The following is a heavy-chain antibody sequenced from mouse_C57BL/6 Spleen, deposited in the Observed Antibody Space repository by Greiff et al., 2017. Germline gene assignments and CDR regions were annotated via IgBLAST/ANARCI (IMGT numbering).Heavy chain of an antibody. V-gene: IGHV1-15*01. CDR3: TRSGLFDY. J-gene: IGHJ2*01. CDR1: GYTFTDYD. D-gene: IGHD3-1*01. Sequence: QVKLQQSGAELVRPGASVTLSCKASGYTFTDYDMHWVKQTPVHGLEWIGAIDPETGGTAYNQQLKGKAILTADKSSSTAYMELRSLTSEDSAFYYCTRSGLFDYWGQGTTLTVSS. CDR2: IDPETGGT.